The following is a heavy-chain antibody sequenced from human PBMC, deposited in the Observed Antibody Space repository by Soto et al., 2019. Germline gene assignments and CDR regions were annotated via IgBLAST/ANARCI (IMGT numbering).Heavy chain of an antibody. D-gene: IGHD6-19*01. Sequence: QEHLMESGGGLVKPGGSLRLSCAGSGFIFSDYYITWIRRAPGKGLEWVSYINTLSSAKYYADSVKGRFTISRDNAKNSVYLQMNSLRAEDTAVYYCARRLQWQLWPLDSWGRGTLVTVSS. CDR2: INTLSSAK. CDR1: GFIFSDYY. J-gene: IGHJ4*02. V-gene: IGHV3-11*01. CDR3: ARRLQWQLWPLDS.